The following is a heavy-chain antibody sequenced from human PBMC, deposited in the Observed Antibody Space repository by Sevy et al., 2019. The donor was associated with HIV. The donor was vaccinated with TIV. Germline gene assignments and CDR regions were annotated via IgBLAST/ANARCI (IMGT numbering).Heavy chain of an antibody. V-gene: IGHV3-48*03. Sequence: GGSLRLSCTASGFTFSSYEMNWVRQAPGKGLEWVSYISNSGSNIYYSDSVKGRFTISRDNAKNSLYLQMNSLRAEDTAVYYCARDLPHSATTVAHFDYWGRGTLVTVSS. CDR1: GFTFSSYE. J-gene: IGHJ4*02. CDR2: ISNSGSNI. D-gene: IGHD4-17*01. CDR3: ARDLPHSATTVAHFDY.